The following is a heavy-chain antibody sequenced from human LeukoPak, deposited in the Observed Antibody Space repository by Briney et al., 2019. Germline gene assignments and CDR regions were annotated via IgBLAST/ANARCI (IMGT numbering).Heavy chain of an antibody. Sequence: PSETLSLTCAVYGGSFSGYYWSWIRQPPGKGLEWIGEINHSGSTNYNPSLKSRVTISVDTSKNQFSLKLSSVTAADTAVYYCAREGNYYDSSGYNIFFDYWGQGTLVTVSS. CDR3: AREGNYYDSSGYNIFFDY. CDR2: INHSGST. V-gene: IGHV4-34*01. D-gene: IGHD3-22*01. J-gene: IGHJ4*02. CDR1: GGSFSGYY.